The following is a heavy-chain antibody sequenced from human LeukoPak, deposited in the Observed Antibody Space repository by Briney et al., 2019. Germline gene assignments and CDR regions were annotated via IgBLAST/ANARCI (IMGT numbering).Heavy chain of an antibody. CDR1: GGTFSSYA. V-gene: IGHV1-69*06. D-gene: IGHD3-16*01. CDR3: AVENVGGYGHDYYYHYGIDV. J-gene: IGHJ6*04. Sequence: SVKVSCKASGGTFSSYAISWVRQAPGQGLEWMGGIIPIFGTANYAQKFQGRVTITADKSTSTAYMELSSLRSEDTAVYYCAVENVGGYGHDYYYHYGIDVWGKGTTVTVSS. CDR2: IIPIFGTA.